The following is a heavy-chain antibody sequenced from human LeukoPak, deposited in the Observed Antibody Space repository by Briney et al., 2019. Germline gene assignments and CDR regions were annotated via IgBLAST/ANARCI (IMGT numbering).Heavy chain of an antibody. Sequence: PSESLSLTCTVSGGSISSSSYYWSWLRQPPGKGLEWIGYIYYSGSTNYKPSLKSRVTISVDTSKNQFSLKLSSVTAADTAVYYCARRAWAGTREIYFDYWGQGTLVTVSS. V-gene: IGHV4-61*05. CDR3: ARRAWAGTREIYFDY. J-gene: IGHJ4*02. CDR2: IYYSGST. D-gene: IGHD6-19*01. CDR1: GGSISSSSYY.